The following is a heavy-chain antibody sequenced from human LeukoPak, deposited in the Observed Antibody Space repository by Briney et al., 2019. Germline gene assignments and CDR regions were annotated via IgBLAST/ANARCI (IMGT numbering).Heavy chain of an antibody. CDR1: GYTFTGYY. CDR3: ASEYYYDSSGYDY. CDR2: INPNSGGT. D-gene: IGHD3-22*01. Sequence: VASVKVSCKASGYTFTGYYMHWVRQAPGQGLEWMGWINPNSGGTNYAPKFQGRVTMTRDTSISTAYMELSRLRSDDTAVYYCASEYYYDSSGYDYWGQGTLVTVSS. J-gene: IGHJ4*02. V-gene: IGHV1-2*02.